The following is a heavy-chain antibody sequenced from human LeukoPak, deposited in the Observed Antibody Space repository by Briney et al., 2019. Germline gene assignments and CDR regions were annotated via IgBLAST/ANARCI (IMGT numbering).Heavy chain of an antibody. CDR1: GGSISSSGYY. Sequence: SETLSLTCTVPGGSISSSGYYWGWIRQPPGKGLEWIASIYYSGSTYYNPSLKSRVTISVDTSKNQLSLKLSSLTAAHTAVYYCARHEYSGSYYGLSWFDPWGQGTLVTVSS. J-gene: IGHJ5*02. D-gene: IGHD1-26*01. CDR2: IYYSGST. V-gene: IGHV4-39*01. CDR3: ARHEYSGSYYGLSWFDP.